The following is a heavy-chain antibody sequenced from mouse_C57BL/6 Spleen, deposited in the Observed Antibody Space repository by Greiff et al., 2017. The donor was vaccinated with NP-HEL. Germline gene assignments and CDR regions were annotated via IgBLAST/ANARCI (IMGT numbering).Heavy chain of an antibody. D-gene: IGHD2-3*01. CDR3: ARGGDDGYFAD. J-gene: IGHJ3*01. CDR1: GYSITSGYY. CDR2: ISYDGSN. V-gene: IGHV3-6*01. Sequence: EVKLLESGPGLVKPSPSLSLTCSVTGYSITSGYYWNWIRQSPGNILEWMGYISYDGSNNYNPSLKNRISITRDTSKNQFVLKLNSVTTEDTATYYCARGGDDGYFADWGQGTLVTVSA.